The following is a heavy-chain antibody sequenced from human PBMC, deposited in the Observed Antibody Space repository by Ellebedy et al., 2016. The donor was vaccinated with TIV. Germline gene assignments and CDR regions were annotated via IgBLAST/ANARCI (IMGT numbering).Heavy chain of an antibody. J-gene: IGHJ6*03. Sequence: SVKVSXXASGGALSSYTITWVRQAPGQGLEWMGGIIPIFGTENYAQKFQGRVTIVADESTSTAYMELSSLRSEDTAVYYCARGKLLGATSWGEFDSHYMDVWGKGTAVTVSS. CDR2: IIPIFGTE. V-gene: IGHV1-69*13. CDR3: ARGKLLGATSWGEFDSHYMDV. CDR1: GGALSSYT. D-gene: IGHD1-26*01.